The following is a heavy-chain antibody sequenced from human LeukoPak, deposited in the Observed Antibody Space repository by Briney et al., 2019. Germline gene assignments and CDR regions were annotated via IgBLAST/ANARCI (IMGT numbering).Heavy chain of an antibody. J-gene: IGHJ4*02. CDR1: GGSISSYY. CDR2: IYYSGST. D-gene: IGHD3-22*01. Sequence: SETLSLTCTVSGGSISSYYWSWIRQPPGKGLEWIGYIYYSGSTYYNPSLKSRVTISVDTSKNQFSLKLSSVTAADTAVYYCARDRVTMIVVVIFDYWGQGTLVTVSS. CDR3: ARDRVTMIVVVIFDY. V-gene: IGHV4-59*12.